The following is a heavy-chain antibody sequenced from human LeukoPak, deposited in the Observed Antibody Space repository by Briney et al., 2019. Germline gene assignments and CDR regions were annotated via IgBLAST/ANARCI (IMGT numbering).Heavy chain of an antibody. CDR2: IRYDGSNK. D-gene: IGHD6-13*01. CDR3: AKDVRRRPSPIAAAGTYFDY. V-gene: IGHV3-30*02. J-gene: IGHJ4*02. Sequence: GGSLRPSCAASGFTFSSYGMSWVRQAPGKGLEWVAFIRYDGSNKYYADSVKGRFTISRDNSKNTLYLQMNSLRAEGTAVYYCAKDVRRRPSPIAAAGTYFDYWGQGTLVTVSS. CDR1: GFTFSSYG.